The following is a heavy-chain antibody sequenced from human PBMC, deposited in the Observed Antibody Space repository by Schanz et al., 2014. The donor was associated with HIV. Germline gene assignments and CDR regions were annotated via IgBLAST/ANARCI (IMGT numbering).Heavy chain of an antibody. D-gene: IGHD6-19*01. CDR2: INPNSGAT. CDR1: GYTFTAYY. J-gene: IGHJ4*02. V-gene: IGHV1-2*02. CDR3: ARTRGIAVAGFDY. Sequence: QVPLVQSGAEAKKPGSSVKVSCKASGYTFTAYYIHWVRQAPGQGLEWMGWINPNSGATDSAQKFQGRVTMTRDTSTSTAYMELRSLRSDDTAVYYCARTRGIAVAGFDYWGQGTLVTVSS.